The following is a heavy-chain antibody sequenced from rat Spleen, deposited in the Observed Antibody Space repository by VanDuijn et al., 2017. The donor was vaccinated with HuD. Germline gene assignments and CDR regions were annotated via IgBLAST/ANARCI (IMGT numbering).Heavy chain of an antibody. CDR1: GFIFSDYH. CDR2: ISSDGTKT. J-gene: IGHJ2*01. V-gene: IGHV5-7*01. D-gene: IGHD1-10*01. CDR3: ATQGPRQLGFDY. Sequence: EVQLVESGGGLVQPGRSLKLSCVASGFIFSDYHLAWVRQAPKKGLEWVASISSDGTKTHYRDSVRGRFTISRDNAKSTLYLQMDSLRSEDTATYYCATQGPRQLGFDYWGQGVMVTVSS.